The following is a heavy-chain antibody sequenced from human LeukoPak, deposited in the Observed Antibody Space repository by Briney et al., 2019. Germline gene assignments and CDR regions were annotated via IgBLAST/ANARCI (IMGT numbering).Heavy chain of an antibody. CDR2: IYYSGST. V-gene: IGHV4-59*01. Sequence: SETLSLTCTVSGGSISSYYWSWTRQPPGKGLEWIGYIYYSGSTNYNPSLKSRVTISVDTSKNQFSLKLSSVTAADTAVYYCAREIYYYDSSGYGKARTFDYWGQGTLVTVSS. CDR1: GGSISSYY. D-gene: IGHD3-22*01. CDR3: AREIYYYDSSGYGKARTFDY. J-gene: IGHJ4*02.